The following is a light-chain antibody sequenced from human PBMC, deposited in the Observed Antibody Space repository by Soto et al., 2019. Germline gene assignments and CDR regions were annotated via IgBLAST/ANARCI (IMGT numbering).Light chain of an antibody. J-gene: IGKJ1*01. CDR1: QILLHSNGYNY. CDR2: LGS. Sequence: DIVMTQSPLSLPVTPGDPASISCRSSQILLHSNGYNYLDWYLQKPGQSPQLLIYLGSNRASGVPDRFSGSGSGTDFTLKISRVEAEDVGVYYCMQALQTSWTFGQGTKWIS. CDR3: MQALQTSWT. V-gene: IGKV2-28*01.